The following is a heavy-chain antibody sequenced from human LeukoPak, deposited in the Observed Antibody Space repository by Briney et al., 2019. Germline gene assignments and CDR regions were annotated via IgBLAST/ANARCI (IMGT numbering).Heavy chain of an antibody. D-gene: IGHD3-10*01. CDR2: MNPNSGNT. J-gene: IGHJ6*03. V-gene: IGHV1-8*03. CDR3: ARGRRRAFSRGGYYYMDV. Sequence: ASVKVSCKASGYAFTSYAMNWVRQATGQGLEWMGWMNPNSGNTGYAQKFQGRVTITRNTSISTAYMELSSLRSEDTAVYYCARGRRRAFSRGGYYYMDVWGKGTTVTVSS. CDR1: GYAFTSYA.